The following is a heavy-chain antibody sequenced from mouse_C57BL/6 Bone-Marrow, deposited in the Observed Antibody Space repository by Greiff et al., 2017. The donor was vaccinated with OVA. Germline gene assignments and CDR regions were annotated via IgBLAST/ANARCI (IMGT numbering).Heavy chain of an antibody. J-gene: IGHJ2*01. Sequence: VQLQQSGAELVRPGASVKLSCTASGFNIIDDYMHWVKQRPEQGLEWIGWIDPENGDTEYASKFQGKATITADTSSNTAYLQLSSLTSEDTAVYYCTTPGSSSPDYWGQGTTLTVSS. CDR3: TTPGSSSPDY. CDR2: IDPENGDT. D-gene: IGHD1-1*01. V-gene: IGHV14-4*01. CDR1: GFNIIDDY.